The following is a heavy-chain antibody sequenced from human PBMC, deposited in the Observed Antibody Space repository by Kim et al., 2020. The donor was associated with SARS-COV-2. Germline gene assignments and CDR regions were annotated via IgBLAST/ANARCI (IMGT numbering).Heavy chain of an antibody. CDR1: GFTFSDYY. J-gene: IGHJ5*02. CDR3: ARDIQGYNWNDGGWFDP. CDR2: ISSSSSYT. Sequence: GGSLRLSCAASGFTFSDYYMSWIRQAPGKGLEWVSYISSSSSYTNYADSVKVRFTISRDNAKNSLYLQMNSLRAEDTAVYYCARDIQGYNWNDGGWFDPWGQGTLVTVST. V-gene: IGHV3-11*05. D-gene: IGHD1-20*01.